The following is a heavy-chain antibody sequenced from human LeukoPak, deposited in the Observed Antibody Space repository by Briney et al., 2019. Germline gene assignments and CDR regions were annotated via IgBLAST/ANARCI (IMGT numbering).Heavy chain of an antibody. D-gene: IGHD4-23*01. V-gene: IGHV3-23*01. CDR1: GFTFSSYA. CDR3: AKSLVRWAFDY. J-gene: IGHJ4*02. Sequence: GGSLRLSCAASGFTFSSYAMSWVRQAPGKGLEWVSSLTSDGGSTEYADSVKGRFTISRDNSKNTLYLQMNSLRVEDTALYFCAKSLVRWAFDYWGQGALVSVSS. CDR2: LTSDGGST.